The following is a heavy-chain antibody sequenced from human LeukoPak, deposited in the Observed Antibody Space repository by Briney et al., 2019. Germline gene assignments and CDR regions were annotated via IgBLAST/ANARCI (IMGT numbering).Heavy chain of an antibody. V-gene: IGHV1-18*01. CDR3: ARDYPLLRAFDI. D-gene: IGHD2/OR15-2a*01. CDR1: GYTFTNYG. Sequence: GASVKVSCKASGYTFTNYGISWVRQAPGQGLEWMGWISAYNGNTNFAQKLQDRVTMTTDTFTKTAYMELRSLRSDDTAVYYCARDYPLLRAFDIWGQGTMVAVSS. CDR2: ISAYNGNT. J-gene: IGHJ3*02.